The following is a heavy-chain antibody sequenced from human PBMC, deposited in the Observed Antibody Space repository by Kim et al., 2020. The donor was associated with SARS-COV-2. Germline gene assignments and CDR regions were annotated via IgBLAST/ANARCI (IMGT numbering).Heavy chain of an antibody. V-gene: IGHV3-23*01. J-gene: IGHJ1*01. CDR3: AKEEEWLLERLKYFQH. Sequence: GGSLRLSCAASGFTFSSYAMSWVRQAPGKGLEWVSAISGSGGSTYYADSVKGRFTISRDNSKNTLYLQMNSLRAEDTAVYYCAKEEEWLLERLKYFQHWGQGSLVTVSS. CDR1: GFTFSSYA. D-gene: IGHD3-3*01. CDR2: ISGSGGST.